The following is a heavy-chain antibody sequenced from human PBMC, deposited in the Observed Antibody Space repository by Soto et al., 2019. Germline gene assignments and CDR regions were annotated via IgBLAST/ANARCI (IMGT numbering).Heavy chain of an antibody. CDR2: IGPYEGVT. CDR1: GYTFNDYG. CDR3: ARCYCSVGSCYTCWHFDL. D-gene: IGHD2-15*01. Sequence: QVQLVQSGAEVKKPGASVRVSCKASGYTFNDYGISWVRHAPGQGLEWMGWIGPYEGVTNHAQTFQGRVTMTVDTSTTTADMELRSLRSDDTALYYCARCYCSVGSCYTCWHFDLWGPGTLVTV. J-gene: IGHJ2*01. V-gene: IGHV1-18*01.